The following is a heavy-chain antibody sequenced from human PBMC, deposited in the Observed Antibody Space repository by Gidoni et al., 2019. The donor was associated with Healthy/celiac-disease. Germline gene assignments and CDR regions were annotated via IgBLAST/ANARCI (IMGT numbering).Heavy chain of an antibody. CDR2: IYYSGST. Sequence: QVQLQESGPGLVKPSEPLSLTSTVSGGSLSSYSWSWIRQPPGKALEWIGYIYYSGSTNYNPSLKNRGTISVDTSKNQFSLKLGSVTAAVTAVYYCARLAVSGYSHYYYYGMDVWGQGTTVTVSS. D-gene: IGHD3-22*01. CDR3: ARLAVSGYSHYYYYGMDV. J-gene: IGHJ6*02. V-gene: IGHV4-59*08. CDR1: GGSLSSYS.